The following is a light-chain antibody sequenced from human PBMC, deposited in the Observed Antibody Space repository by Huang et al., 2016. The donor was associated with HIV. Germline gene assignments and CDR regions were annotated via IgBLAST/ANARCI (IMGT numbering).Light chain of an antibody. CDR2: GAS. J-gene: IGKJ3*01. CDR3: HQYGSPPFT. Sequence: EIVLTQSPGTRSLSPGERATLSCRASQSVSSNYLAWYLQKPGQAPTLRIYGASSRATDIPDRFSGSGSGTDFTLTISRLEPEDFAVYYCHQYGSPPFTFGPGTKVDIK. CDR1: QSVSSNY. V-gene: IGKV3-20*01.